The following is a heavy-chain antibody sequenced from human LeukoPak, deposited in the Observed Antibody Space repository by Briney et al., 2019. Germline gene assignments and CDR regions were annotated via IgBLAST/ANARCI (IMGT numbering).Heavy chain of an antibody. CDR3: AKHLGSHSFLFYYMDV. Sequence: GESLKISCEASQFTFSRFAMSWIRQAPGTGLEWVSTLSGSGTATYYADSVKGRFTTSRDNSKDTLYLQMDNLRADDTAVYYCAKHLGSHSFLFYYMDVWGTGTSVIVS. J-gene: IGHJ6*03. CDR2: LSGSGTAT. V-gene: IGHV3-23*01. D-gene: IGHD2/OR15-2a*01. CDR1: QFTFSRFA.